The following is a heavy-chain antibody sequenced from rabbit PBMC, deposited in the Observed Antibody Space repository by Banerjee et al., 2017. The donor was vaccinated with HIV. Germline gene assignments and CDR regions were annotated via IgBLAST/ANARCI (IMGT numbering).Heavy chain of an antibody. V-gene: IGHV1S40*01. CDR2: IYAGSSGNT. J-gene: IGHJ4*01. CDR1: GFSFNSDYD. CDR3: ARDLAGVIGWNFGW. Sequence: QSLEESGGGLVKPGASLTLTCKASGFSFNSDYDMCWVRQAPGKGLEWIACIYAGSSGNTYSATWAKGRFTISKTSSTTVTLQMTSLTAADTATYFCARDLAGVIGWNFGWWGPGTLVTVS. D-gene: IGHD4-1*01.